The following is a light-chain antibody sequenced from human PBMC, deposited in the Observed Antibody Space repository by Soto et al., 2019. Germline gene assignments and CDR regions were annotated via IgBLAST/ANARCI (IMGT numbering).Light chain of an antibody. CDR1: NFGSKS. CDR3: QVWDGNSDHWV. CDR2: DDS. V-gene: IGLV3-21*02. J-gene: IGLJ3*02. Sequence: SSELTQPPSVSAAPGQTASITCGGDNFGSKSVHWYQQKAGQAPVLVVYDDSDRPPGIPERLSGSNSGTSATLIISRVEAGDEADYYCQVWDGNSDHWVFGGGTKLTVL.